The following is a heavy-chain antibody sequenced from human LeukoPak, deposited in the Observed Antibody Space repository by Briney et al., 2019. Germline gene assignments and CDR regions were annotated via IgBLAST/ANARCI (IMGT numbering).Heavy chain of an antibody. CDR1: GFTSSNAW. J-gene: IGHJ4*02. CDR2: IKRKGDDGTI. D-gene: IGHD3/OR15-3a*01. V-gene: IGHV3-15*01. Sequence: KPGGSLRLSCAASGFTSSNAWMSWVRQAPGRGLEWVGRIKRKGDDGTIDYAAPVKGRLSISRDDSKNTLYLQMNSLKSEDTAVYYCTAGTGRSDFDYWGQGTLVTVSS. CDR3: TAGTGRSDFDY.